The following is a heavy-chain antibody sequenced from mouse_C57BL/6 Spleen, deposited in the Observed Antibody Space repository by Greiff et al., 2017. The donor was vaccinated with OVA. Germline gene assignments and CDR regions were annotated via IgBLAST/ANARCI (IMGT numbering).Heavy chain of an antibody. CDR1: GYAFSSSW. Sequence: VQVVESGPELVKPGASVKISCKASGYAFSSSWMNWVKQRPGKGLEWIGRIYPGDGDTNYNGKFKGKATLTADKSSSTAYMQLSSLTSEDSAVYFCANYLYYAMDYWSQGTSVTVS. CDR2: IYPGDGDT. J-gene: IGHJ4*01. D-gene: IGHD1-1*01. V-gene: IGHV1-82*01. CDR3: ANYLYYAMDY.